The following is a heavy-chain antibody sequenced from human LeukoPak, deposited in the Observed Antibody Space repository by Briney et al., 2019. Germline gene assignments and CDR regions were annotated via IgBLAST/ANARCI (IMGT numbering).Heavy chain of an antibody. CDR3: AREWTSTVVFDY. CDR1: GFTFSSYA. Sequence: GGSLRLSCAASGFTFSSYAMSWVRQAPGKGLEWVSSISSSSSYIHYADSVKGRFTISRDNAKNSLYLQMNSLRAEDTAVYYCAREWTSTVVFDYWGQGTLVTVSS. D-gene: IGHD4-23*01. CDR2: ISSSSSYI. J-gene: IGHJ4*02. V-gene: IGHV3-21*01.